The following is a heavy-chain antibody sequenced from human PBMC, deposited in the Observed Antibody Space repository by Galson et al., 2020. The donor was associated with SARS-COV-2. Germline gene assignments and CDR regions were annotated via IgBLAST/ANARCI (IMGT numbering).Heavy chain of an antibody. CDR2: IKQDGSEK. Sequence: GGSLRLSCAASGFTFSSYWMSWVRQAPGTGLEWVANIKQDGSEKYYVESVKGRFTISRDNAKNSLYLQMNSLRAEDTAVYYCARVSGDVYYFDYWGQGTLVTVSS. V-gene: IGHV3-7*01. J-gene: IGHJ4*02. D-gene: IGHD3-10*01. CDR3: ARVSGDVYYFDY. CDR1: GFTFSSYW.